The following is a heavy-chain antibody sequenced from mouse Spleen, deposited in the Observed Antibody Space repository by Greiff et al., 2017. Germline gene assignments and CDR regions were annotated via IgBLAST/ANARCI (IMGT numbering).Heavy chain of an antibody. CDR2: INPSNGGT. Sequence: QVQLKQPGTELVKPGASVKLSCKASGYTFTSYWMHWVKQRPGQGLEWIGNINPSNGGTNYNEKFKSKATLTVDKSSSTAYMQLSSLTSEDSAVYYCARGRKKYDGSYWYFDVWGAGTTVTVSS. J-gene: IGHJ1*01. D-gene: IGHD2-1*01. CDR3: ARGRKKYDGSYWYFDV. V-gene: IGHV1-53*01. CDR1: GYTFTSYW.